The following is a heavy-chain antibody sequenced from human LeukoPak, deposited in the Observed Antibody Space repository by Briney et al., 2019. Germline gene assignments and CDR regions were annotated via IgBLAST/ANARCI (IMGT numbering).Heavy chain of an antibody. V-gene: IGHV4-34*01. CDR3: ARVMVRGTSTSRYYYYYYMDV. CDR2: INHSGST. Sequence: SETLSLTCAVYGGSFSGYYWSWIRQPPGKGLEWIGEINHSGSTNYNPSLKSRVTISVDTSKNQFSLKLSSVTAADTAVYYCARVMVRGTSTSRYYYYYYMDVWGKGTTVTVSS. CDR1: GGSFSGYY. J-gene: IGHJ6*03. D-gene: IGHD3-10*01.